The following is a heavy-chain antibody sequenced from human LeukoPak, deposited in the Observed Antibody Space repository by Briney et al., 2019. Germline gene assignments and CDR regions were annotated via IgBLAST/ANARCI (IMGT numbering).Heavy chain of an antibody. J-gene: IGHJ4*02. D-gene: IGHD1-14*01. V-gene: IGHV4-59*04. CDR3: ARRNGNHDY. Sequence: PSETLSLTCTVSGGSISSYYWSWIRQPPGKGLEWIGSIYYSGSTYYNPSLKSRVTMSVDTSRNQFSLKLSSVTAADTAVYYCARRNGNHDYWGQGTLVTVSS. CDR2: IYYSGST. CDR1: GGSISSYY.